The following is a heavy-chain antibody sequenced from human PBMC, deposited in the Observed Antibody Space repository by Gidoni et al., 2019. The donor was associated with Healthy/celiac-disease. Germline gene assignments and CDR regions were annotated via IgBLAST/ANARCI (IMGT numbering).Heavy chain of an antibody. D-gene: IGHD3-10*01. J-gene: IGHJ6*02. Sequence: QVQLVESGGGVVQPGRSLRLSCAASGFTFSSYAMHWVRQAPGKGLEWVAVISYDGSNKYYADSVKGRFTISRDNSKNTLYLQMNSLRAEDTAVYYCARDGHGSGSYYIPYYYGMDVWGQGTTVTVSS. V-gene: IGHV3-30-3*01. CDR3: ARDGHGSGSYYIPYYYGMDV. CDR2: ISYDGSNK. CDR1: GFTFSSYA.